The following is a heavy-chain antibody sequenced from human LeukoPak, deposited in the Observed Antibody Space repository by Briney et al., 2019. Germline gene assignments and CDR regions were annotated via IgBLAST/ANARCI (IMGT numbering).Heavy chain of an antibody. V-gene: IGHV3-7*01. D-gene: IGHD3-16*01. Sequence: GGSLRLSCEASGFSFSNYWMSWVRQAPGKGPEWLAHIKENGAEQNYADSVQGRFTISRDNVKQSLCLQMNNLRVEDTAAYYCARGPGDFDASDIWGQGTMVTVSS. CDR1: GFSFSNYW. J-gene: IGHJ3*02. CDR3: ARGPGDFDASDI. CDR2: IKENGAEQ.